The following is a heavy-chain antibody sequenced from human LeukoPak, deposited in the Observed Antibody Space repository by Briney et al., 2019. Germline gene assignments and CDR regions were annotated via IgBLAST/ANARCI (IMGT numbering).Heavy chain of an antibody. CDR2: IKHDGIEK. CDR3: ARMFYYAFDF. Sequence: GGSLRLSCAASGFTFSNYWMNWVRQAPGKGLEWVASIKHDGIEKYYVDSVKGRFSISRDSAKNSLYLQMNSLRTEDTAVYYCARMFYYAFDFWGQGTLVTVSS. D-gene: IGHD3-10*01. CDR1: GFTFSNYW. V-gene: IGHV3-7*04. J-gene: IGHJ4*02.